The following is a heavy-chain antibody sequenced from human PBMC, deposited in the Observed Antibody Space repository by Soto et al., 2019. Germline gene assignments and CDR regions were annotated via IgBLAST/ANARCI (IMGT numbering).Heavy chain of an antibody. V-gene: IGHV3-30*18. CDR2: ISYDGSNK. J-gene: IGHJ4*02. CDR3: AKGTRKYLRYFDWLLAY. D-gene: IGHD3-9*01. CDR1: GFTFSSYG. Sequence: GGSLRLSCAASGFTFSSYGMHWVRQAPGKGLEWVAVISYDGSNKYYADSVKGRFTISRDNSKNTLYLQMNSLRAEDTAVYYCAKGTRKYLRYFDWLLAYWGQGTLVTVSS.